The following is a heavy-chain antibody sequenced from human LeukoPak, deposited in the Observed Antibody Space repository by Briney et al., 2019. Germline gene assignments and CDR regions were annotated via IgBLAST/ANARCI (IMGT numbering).Heavy chain of an antibody. Sequence: ASVKVSCKASGYTFTSYYMHWVRQAPGQGLEWMGIINPSGGSTSYAQKFQGRVTMTRDMSTSTAYMELSSLRSEDTAVYYCARDGRLGYCSSTSCYTNWFDPWGQGTLVTVSS. J-gene: IGHJ5*02. V-gene: IGHV1-46*01. CDR2: INPSGGST. CDR3: ARDGRLGYCSSTSCYTNWFDP. CDR1: GYTFTSYY. D-gene: IGHD2-2*01.